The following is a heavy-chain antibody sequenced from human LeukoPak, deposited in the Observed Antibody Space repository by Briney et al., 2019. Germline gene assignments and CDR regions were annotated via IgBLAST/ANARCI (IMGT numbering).Heavy chain of an antibody. D-gene: IGHD2-15*01. CDR2: INLNSGGT. J-gene: IGHJ4*02. CDR3: ARDAGYCTGGSCWYFDH. V-gene: IGHV1-2*02. Sequence: GASVKVSCTASGYTFTDYYMHWVRQAPGQGLEWMGWINLNSGGTNFAQRLQGRVTMTRDTSISTAYMDLSRLISDDTAVYYCARDAGYCTGGSCWYFDHWGQGTLVTVSS. CDR1: GYTFTDYY.